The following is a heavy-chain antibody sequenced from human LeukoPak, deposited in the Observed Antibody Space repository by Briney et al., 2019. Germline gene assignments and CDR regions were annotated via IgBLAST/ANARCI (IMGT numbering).Heavy chain of an antibody. V-gene: IGHV1-24*01. Sequence: ASVKVSCKVSGYTLTELSMHWVRQAPGKGLEWMGGFDPEDGEAIYARKFQGRVTMTEDTSTDTAYMELSSLRSEDTAVYYCATRLPYSSGWYYWGQGTLVTVSS. D-gene: IGHD6-19*01. CDR3: ATRLPYSSGWYY. J-gene: IGHJ4*02. CDR2: FDPEDGEA. CDR1: GYTLTELS.